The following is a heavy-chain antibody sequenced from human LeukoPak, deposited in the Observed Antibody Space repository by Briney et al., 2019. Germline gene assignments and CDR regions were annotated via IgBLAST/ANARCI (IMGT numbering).Heavy chain of an antibody. D-gene: IGHD5-18*01. CDR2: IPHDGTNK. V-gene: IGHV3-30*01. J-gene: IGHJ4*02. CDR1: GFTFTNAG. Sequence: GGSLRLSCAASGFTFTNAGIHWVRLAAGKGLEWVSFIPHDGTNKYYSDSVDGRFTVSRLNSQNTVFLQMTDLGPDDTATYYCASEDVDTGDFWGQGTLVTVSS. CDR3: ASEDVDTGDF.